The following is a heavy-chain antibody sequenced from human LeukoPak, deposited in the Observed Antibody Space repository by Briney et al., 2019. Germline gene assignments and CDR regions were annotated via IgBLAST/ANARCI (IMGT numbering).Heavy chain of an antibody. CDR1: GFTFSSYG. CDR3: ARAVDTAMDVFDY. J-gene: IGHJ4*02. V-gene: IGHV3-30*02. Sequence: HPGGSLRLSCAASGFTFSSYGMHWVRQAPGKGLEWVAFIRYDGSNKYYADSVKGRFTISRDNSKNTLYLQMNSLRAEDTAVYYCARAVDTAMDVFDYWGQGTLVTVSS. CDR2: IRYDGSNK. D-gene: IGHD5-18*01.